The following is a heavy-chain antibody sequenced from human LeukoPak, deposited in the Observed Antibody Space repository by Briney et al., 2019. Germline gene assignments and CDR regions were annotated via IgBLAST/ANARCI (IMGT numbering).Heavy chain of an antibody. Sequence: GESLRLFCAASGFTFSRSWVTWVRQAPGKGLEWVASINQGGTVKHYMDSVKGRFTISRDNSDNSLFLQMNSLRAEDTAVYYCAKLLGDVTTFDYWGQGALVTVSS. V-gene: IGHV3-7*01. D-gene: IGHD3-16*01. J-gene: IGHJ4*02. CDR1: GFTFSRSW. CDR3: AKLLGDVTTFDY. CDR2: INQGGTVK.